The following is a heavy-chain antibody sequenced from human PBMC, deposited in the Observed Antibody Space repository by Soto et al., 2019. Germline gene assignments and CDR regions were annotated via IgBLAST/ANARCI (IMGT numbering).Heavy chain of an antibody. CDR3: ASRGVQDTWSSLDP. Sequence: QVQLQESGPGLVKPSQTLSLTCTVSGASISSGSYYWSWIRHHPGKGLECIGYIYDTGSAYYNPSRKCRVAISVDSCKNPLSLELSSVLAADTAAYYCASRGVQDTWSSLDPWGEGTLVTVSS. CDR2: IYDTGSA. J-gene: IGHJ5*02. D-gene: IGHD1-1*01. CDR1: GASISSGSYY. V-gene: IGHV4-31*03.